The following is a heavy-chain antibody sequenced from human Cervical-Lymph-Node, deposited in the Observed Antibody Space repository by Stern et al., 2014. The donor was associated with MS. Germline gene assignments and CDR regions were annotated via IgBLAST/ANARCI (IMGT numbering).Heavy chain of an antibody. CDR1: GFSFSRYA. V-gene: IGHV3-33*01. D-gene: IGHD6-13*01. CDR2: ICNDGSNP. Sequence: QVQLVESGGGVVQPGRSLRLSCAASGFSFSRYAMHWVRQAPGKGLEWVALICNDGSNPYYADSVTSRFTISRDNFKNTLYLQMNSLRAEDTAVYYCASAYSSSHYYFDYWGQGTLVTVSS. CDR3: ASAYSSSHYYFDY. J-gene: IGHJ4*02.